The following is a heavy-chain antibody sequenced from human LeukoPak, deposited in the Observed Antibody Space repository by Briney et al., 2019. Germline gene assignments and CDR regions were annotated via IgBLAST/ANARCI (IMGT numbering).Heavy chain of an antibody. CDR3: ASFYCSGGSCYQYFSYYYMDV. V-gene: IGHV4-39*01. J-gene: IGHJ6*03. CDR2: IYYSGST. D-gene: IGHD2-15*01. Sequence: SETLSLTCTVSGGSISSISYYWGWIRQPPGKGLEWIGHIYYSGSTFYNPSLKSRVTISVDTSKNQFSLKLNSVTAADTAVYYCASFYCSGGSCYQYFSYYYMDVWGKGTTVTISS. CDR1: GGSISSISYY.